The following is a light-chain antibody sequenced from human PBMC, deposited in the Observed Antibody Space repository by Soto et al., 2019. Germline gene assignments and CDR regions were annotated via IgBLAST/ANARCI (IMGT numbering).Light chain of an antibody. CDR1: QSVSSSY. CDR3: QQYGSSPLT. CDR2: GAS. Sequence: EIVLTQSPGTLSLSPGERATLSCRASQSVSSSYLAWYQQKPGQAPRLLIYGASSRATGIPDRFSGSGSGTYFTLTISRREPEDFAVYYCQQYGSSPLTFGQGTKVEIK. J-gene: IGKJ1*01. V-gene: IGKV3-20*01.